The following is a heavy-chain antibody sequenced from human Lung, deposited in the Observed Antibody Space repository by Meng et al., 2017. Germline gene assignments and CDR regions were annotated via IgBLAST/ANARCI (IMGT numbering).Heavy chain of an antibody. CDR2: INHSGST. Sequence: QVQLQPWGAGLLKPSETLSLTCGVSGGSFSDYYWSWIRQPPGKGLEWIGEINHSGSTNYNPSLESRATISVDTSQNNLSLKLSSVTAADSAVYYCARGPTTMAHDFDYWGQGTLVTVSS. CDR3: ARGPTTMAHDFDY. CDR1: GGSFSDYY. D-gene: IGHD4-11*01. J-gene: IGHJ4*02. V-gene: IGHV4-34*01.